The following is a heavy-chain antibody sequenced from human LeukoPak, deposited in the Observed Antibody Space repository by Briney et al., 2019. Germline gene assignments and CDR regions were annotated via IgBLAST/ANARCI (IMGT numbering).Heavy chain of an antibody. CDR1: GGSTSSSSYY. D-gene: IGHD3-22*01. J-gene: IGHJ4*02. CDR3: ARLGYYYDSSGYYNY. V-gene: IGHV4-39*01. Sequence: SETLSLTCTVSGGSTSSSSYYWGWIRQPPGKGLEWIGSIYYSGSTYYNPSLKSRVTISVDTSKNQFSLKLSSVTAADTAVYYCARLGYYYDSSGYYNYWGQGTLVTVSS. CDR2: IYYSGST.